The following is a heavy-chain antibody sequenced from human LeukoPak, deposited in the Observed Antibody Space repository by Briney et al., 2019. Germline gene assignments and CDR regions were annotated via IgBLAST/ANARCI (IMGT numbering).Heavy chain of an antibody. CDR1: GFTFSSYG. V-gene: IGHV3-30*02. CDR2: IRYDRSNK. Sequence: GGSLRLSCAASGFTFSSYGMHWVRQAPGKGLEWVAFIRYDRSNKYYADSVKGRFTISRDNSKNTLYLQMNSLRAEDTAVYYCAKGDCSSTSCYTKNAFDIWGQGTLVAVSS. CDR3: AKGDCSSTSCYTKNAFDI. J-gene: IGHJ4*02. D-gene: IGHD2-2*02.